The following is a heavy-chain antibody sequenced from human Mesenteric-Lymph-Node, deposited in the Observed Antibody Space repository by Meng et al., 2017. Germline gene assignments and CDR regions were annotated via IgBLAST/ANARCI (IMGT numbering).Heavy chain of an antibody. D-gene: IGHD4-17*01. J-gene: IGHJ4*02. V-gene: IGHV4-34*01. CDR3: TTLYGDSIS. CDR1: GGSFSGYY. Sequence: QLREGGAGWFKPSDTLSLTCAVFGGSFSGYYWSWIRQPPGKGLEWIGEINHSGSTNYNPSLKSRVTISVDTSKNQFSLKLSSVTAADTAVYYCTTLYGDSISWGQGTLVTVSS. CDR2: INHSGST.